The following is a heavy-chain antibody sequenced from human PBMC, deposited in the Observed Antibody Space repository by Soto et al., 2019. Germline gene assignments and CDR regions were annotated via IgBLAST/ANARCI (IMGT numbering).Heavy chain of an antibody. J-gene: IGHJ4*02. Sequence: GGSLRLSCVASGLTFGSRAMTWVRQAPGEGLQWVSTITDTGGDAKYADSVRGRFVISRDNSKKTLYLQMTSLTAEDSAMYYCARGSTDTYPGRRIFDFWGRETLVTVSS. CDR3: ARGSTDTYPGRRIFDF. V-gene: IGHV3-23*01. CDR1: GLTFGSRA. CDR2: ITDTGGDA. D-gene: IGHD3-10*01.